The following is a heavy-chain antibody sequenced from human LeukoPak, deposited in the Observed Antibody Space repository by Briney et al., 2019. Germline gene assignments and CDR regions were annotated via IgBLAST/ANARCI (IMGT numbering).Heavy chain of an antibody. CDR1: GFTFSSYG. V-gene: IGHV3-33*06. CDR3: AKERQWLVLRTDAFDI. J-gene: IGHJ3*02. Sequence: SLRLSCAASGFTFSSYGMHWVRQAPGKGLEWVAVIWYDGSNKYYADSVKGRFTISRDNSKNTLYLQMNSLRAEDTAVYYCAKERQWLVLRTDAFDIWGQGTMVTVSS. CDR2: IWYDGSNK. D-gene: IGHD6-19*01.